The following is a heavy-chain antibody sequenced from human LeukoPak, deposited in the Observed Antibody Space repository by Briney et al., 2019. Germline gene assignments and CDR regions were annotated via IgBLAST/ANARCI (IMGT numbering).Heavy chain of an antibody. J-gene: IGHJ4*02. CDR1: GFTFSTYA. D-gene: IGHD3-22*01. V-gene: IGHV3-23*01. CDR2: ITGSSAST. CDR3: AKRPNYYYYDSSGSGD. Sequence: GRSLRLSCAASGFTFSTYAMTWVRQAPGKGLEWVSAITGSSASTTYYTDSVKGRFTISRDNSKNTLYLQMSSLRAEDTAVYYCAKRPNYYYYDSSGSGDWGQGTLVTVSS.